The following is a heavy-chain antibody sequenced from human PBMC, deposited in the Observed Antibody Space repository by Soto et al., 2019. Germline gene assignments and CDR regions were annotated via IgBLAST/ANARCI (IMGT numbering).Heavy chain of an antibody. J-gene: IGHJ5*02. CDR1: GDSISGYH. CDR3: ARVTGA. CDR2: IYNSGST. D-gene: IGHD7-27*01. Sequence: SETLSLTCTVSGDSISGYHWNWIRQPPGKGLEWIGYIYNSGSTTYNSSLKSRVTISVDTSKKQSSLKLTSVTAADTAVYYCARVTGAWGQGTLVTVSS. V-gene: IGHV4-59*12.